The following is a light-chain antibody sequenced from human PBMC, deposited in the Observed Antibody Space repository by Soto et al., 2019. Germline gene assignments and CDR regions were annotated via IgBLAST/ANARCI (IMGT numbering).Light chain of an antibody. CDR1: PSVSGY. V-gene: IGKV3-11*01. CDR3: QQRSNWPST. J-gene: IGKJ4*01. Sequence: EIVLTQSPATLSLSPGNRATLSCRASPSVSGYLAWYQQNPGQAPRLLIYDASNRATGIPARFSGSGSGTDFTLTITSLVPEDFAVYYCQQRSNWPSTIGGGTKVEI. CDR2: DAS.